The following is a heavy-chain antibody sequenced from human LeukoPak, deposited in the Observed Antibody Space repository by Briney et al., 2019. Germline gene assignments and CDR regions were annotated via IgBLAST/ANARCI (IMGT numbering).Heavy chain of an antibody. J-gene: IGHJ4*02. Sequence: GRSLRLSCAASGFTFSSYGMHWVRQAPGKGLEWVAVISYDGSNKYYADSVKGRFTISRDNSKNTLYLQMNSLRAEDTAVYYCAKRDTFDWLFPQYYFDYWGQGTLVTVSS. CDR2: ISYDGSNK. V-gene: IGHV3-30*18. CDR3: AKRDTFDWLFPQYYFDY. CDR1: GFTFSSYG. D-gene: IGHD3-9*01.